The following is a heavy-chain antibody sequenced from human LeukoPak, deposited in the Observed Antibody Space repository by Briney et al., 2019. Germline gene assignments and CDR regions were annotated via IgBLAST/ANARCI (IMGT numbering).Heavy chain of an antibody. CDR1: GYSFTNYA. J-gene: IGHJ4*02. D-gene: IGHD3-22*01. V-gene: IGHV7-4-1*02. CDR2: INTDTGSP. CDR3: ARAAMDYYESSGYRRVYFFDS. Sequence: ASVKVSCKASGYSFTNYAMNWVRQAPGQGLEWMGWINTDTGSPTYAQGFAGRFVFSLDTSVNTAHLQISSLKAEDTAVYYCARAAMDYYESSGYRRVYFFDSWGQGTLVTVSS.